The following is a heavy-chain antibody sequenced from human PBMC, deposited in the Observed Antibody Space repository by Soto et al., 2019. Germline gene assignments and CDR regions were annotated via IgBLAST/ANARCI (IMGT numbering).Heavy chain of an antibody. CDR1: GDTFSNYA. V-gene: IGHV1-69*06. CDR3: AASTFQSGVTGYFHLGF. Sequence: QVHLVQSGTEVKKPGSSVKVSCKTSGDTFSNYAISWVRQAPGQGLEWMGGIIPLFDSASYAQRSHDRVTMTADKFTSTAYMELRSLTSEDTAIYDCAASTFQSGVTGYFHLGFWGQGTLVTVSS. CDR2: IIPLFDSA. J-gene: IGHJ4*02. D-gene: IGHD3-9*01.